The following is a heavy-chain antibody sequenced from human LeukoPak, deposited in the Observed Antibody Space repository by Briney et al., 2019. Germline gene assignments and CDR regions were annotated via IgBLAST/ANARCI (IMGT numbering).Heavy chain of an antibody. J-gene: IGHJ1*01. CDR1: GFTFSNSW. Sequence: GGSLRLSCAGSGFTFSNSWMGWVRQAPGKGLEWVANVQHTGGETYYVDSVKGRFTISRDNAKNSVYLQMNSLGADDTAVYYCATYSILNAREFRYWGQGTLVTVTS. D-gene: IGHD4-11*01. CDR2: VQHTGGET. CDR3: ATYSILNAREFRY. V-gene: IGHV3-7*01.